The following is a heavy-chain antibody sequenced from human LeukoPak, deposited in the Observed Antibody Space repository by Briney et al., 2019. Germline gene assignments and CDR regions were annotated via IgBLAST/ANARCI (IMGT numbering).Heavy chain of an antibody. CDR3: ARAGYSYGTGYYFDY. D-gene: IGHD5-18*01. V-gene: IGHV4-59*01. CDR2: IYYTGAT. J-gene: IGHJ4*02. Sequence: SETLSLTCTVSGGSISSYYWSWIRLPPGKGLEWIGYIYYTGATYYNPSLKSRVTISLDTSKNQFSLKLSSVTAADVAVYYCARAGYSYGTGYYFDYWGQGALVTVSS. CDR1: GGSISSYY.